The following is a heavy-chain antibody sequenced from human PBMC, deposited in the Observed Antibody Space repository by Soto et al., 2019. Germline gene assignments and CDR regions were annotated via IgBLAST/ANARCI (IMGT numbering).Heavy chain of an antibody. J-gene: IGHJ4*02. CDR3: ARGDYNEEPFDD. CDR1: GFTFSAYS. V-gene: IGHV3-21*01. CDR2: LSSSSYYI. D-gene: IGHD1-20*01. Sequence: PGGSLRLSCAASGFTFSAYSMNWVRQVPGKGLEWVSSLSSSSYYIYYADSLKGRFTISRDNAKSSLFLQMNSLRAEDTAVYYCARGDYNEEPFDDWGQRTPVTVSS.